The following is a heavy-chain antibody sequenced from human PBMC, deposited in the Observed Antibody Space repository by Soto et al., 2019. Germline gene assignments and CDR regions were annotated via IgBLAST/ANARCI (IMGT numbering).Heavy chain of an antibody. CDR2: INPNSGGT. CDR1: GYTFTDYY. Sequence: ASVKVSCKASGYTFTDYYMHWVRQAPGQGLEWMGWINPNSGGTNYAQKFQGRVTMTRDTSKNQFSLKLSSVTAADTAVYYCARGYGQQHSSSPGLPYGMDVWGQGTTVTVSS. CDR3: ARGYGQQHSSSPGLPYGMDV. V-gene: IGHV1-2*02. J-gene: IGHJ6*02. D-gene: IGHD6-6*01.